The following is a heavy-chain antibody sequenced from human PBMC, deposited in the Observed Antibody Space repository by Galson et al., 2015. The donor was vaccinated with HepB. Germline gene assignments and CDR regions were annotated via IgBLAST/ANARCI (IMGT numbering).Heavy chain of an antibody. CDR2: IPSDGTNK. CDR3: AKDGVGYSSGWHQLI. V-gene: IGHV3-30*18. D-gene: IGHD6-19*01. Sequence: SLRLSCAASGFSFSSYGMHWVRQAPGKGLEWVAGIPSDGTNKYYPDSVKGRFTISRDTSKNTLYLQMNSLRAEDTAVYYCAKDGVGYSSGWHQLIWGQGTLVTVSS. J-gene: IGHJ1*01. CDR1: GFSFSSYG.